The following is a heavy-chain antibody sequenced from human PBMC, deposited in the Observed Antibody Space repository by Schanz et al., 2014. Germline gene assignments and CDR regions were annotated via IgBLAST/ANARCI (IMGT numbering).Heavy chain of an antibody. Sequence: VQLVESGGGVVQPGRSLRLSCAASGFTFSSYAMHWVRQAPGKGLEWVARIKSESDGGTTDYAAPVQGRFTISRDDSKSTLYLQMNSLKTEDTAVYYCTTPDYYGSGSYSDAFDIWGQGTKVTVSS. D-gene: IGHD3-10*01. CDR1: GFTFSSYA. V-gene: IGHV3-15*01. CDR3: TTPDYYGSGSYSDAFDI. CDR2: IKSESDGGTT. J-gene: IGHJ3*02.